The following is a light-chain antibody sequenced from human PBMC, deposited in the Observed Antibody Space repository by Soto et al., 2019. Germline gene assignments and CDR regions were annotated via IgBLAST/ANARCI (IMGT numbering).Light chain of an antibody. CDR1: SSNIGSNT. Sequence: QSVLTQPPSASGTPGQRVTISCSGSSSNIGSNTVNWSQQLPGTAPKLLIYSNNQRPSGFPDRFSGSKSGTSASLAISGLQSEDEADYYCAAWDDSLNGFYVFGTGTKVTV. CDR3: AAWDDSLNGFYV. CDR2: SNN. J-gene: IGLJ1*01. V-gene: IGLV1-44*01.